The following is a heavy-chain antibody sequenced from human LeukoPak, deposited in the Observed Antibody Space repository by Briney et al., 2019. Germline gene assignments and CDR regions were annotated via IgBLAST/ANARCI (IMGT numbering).Heavy chain of an antibody. CDR2: VSTNGDVT. CDR3: AKLSLSGRSQSADY. J-gene: IGHJ4*02. Sequence: GGSLRLSCVASGLTFNSHSMSWVRQAPGMGLEWVSVVSTNGDVTFYADSVRGRFTISRDNSKNTLFLQMNSLRAEDTAVYYCAKLSLSGRSQSADYWGQGTLVTVSS. CDR1: GLTFNSHS. D-gene: IGHD3-10*01. V-gene: IGHV3-23*01.